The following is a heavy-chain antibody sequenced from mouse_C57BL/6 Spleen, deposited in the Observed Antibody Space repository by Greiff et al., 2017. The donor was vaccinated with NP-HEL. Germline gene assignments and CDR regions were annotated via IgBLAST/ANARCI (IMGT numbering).Heavy chain of an antibody. J-gene: IGHJ3*01. CDR1: GYAFSSSW. Sequence: VQLQQSGPELVKPGASVKISCKASGYAFSSSWMNWVKQRPGKGLEWIGRIYPGDGDTNYNGKFKGKATLTADKSSSTAYMQLSSLTSEDSAVYFCAPEAWFAYWGKGTLVTVSA. CDR3: APEAWFAY. CDR2: IYPGDGDT. V-gene: IGHV1-82*01.